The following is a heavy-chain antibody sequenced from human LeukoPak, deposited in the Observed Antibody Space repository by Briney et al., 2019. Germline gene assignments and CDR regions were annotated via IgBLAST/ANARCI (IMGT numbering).Heavy chain of an antibody. D-gene: IGHD2-21*01. CDR3: ARDFAYKKFDY. CDR1: GLILRGSW. Sequence: GGSLRLSCAASGLILRGSWMNWVRQAPGKGLKWVASISPDGSGKGLVASVRGRFTISRDDAENSLYLQMNGLRVEDTAVYYCARDFAYKKFDYWGRGTLVTVSS. CDR2: ISPDGSGK. V-gene: IGHV3-7*03. J-gene: IGHJ4*02.